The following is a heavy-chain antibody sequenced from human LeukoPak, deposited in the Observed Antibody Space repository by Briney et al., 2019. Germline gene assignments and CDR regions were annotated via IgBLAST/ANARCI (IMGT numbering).Heavy chain of an antibody. Sequence: PGGSLRLSCAASGFTFSDYYITWIRQAPGKGLEWVSYISSSSSHTNYADSVEGRFTISRDNAKSSLYLQMNSLRAEDTAVYYCARDRGYEGVDYWGQGTLVTVSS. J-gene: IGHJ4*02. V-gene: IGHV3-11*06. CDR3: ARDRGYEGVDY. CDR2: ISSSSSHT. CDR1: GFTFSDYY. D-gene: IGHD3-10*01.